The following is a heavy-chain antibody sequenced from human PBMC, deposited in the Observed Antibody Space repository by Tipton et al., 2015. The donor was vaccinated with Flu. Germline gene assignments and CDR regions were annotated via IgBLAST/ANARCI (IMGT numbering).Heavy chain of an antibody. CDR1: SGSIRSTNYF. V-gene: IGHV4-39*01. D-gene: IGHD3-10*02. Sequence: TLSLTCTVSSGSIRSTNYFCAWIRQPPGKGLELIGTIDYVGDTHYKPSLKSRVTISVDTSKNQFSLKLSSVTAADTAVYYCARLSYYDVDLRNYYFDFWGLGILVTVSS. J-gene: IGHJ4*02. CDR2: IDYVGDT. CDR3: ARLSYYDVDLRNYYFDF.